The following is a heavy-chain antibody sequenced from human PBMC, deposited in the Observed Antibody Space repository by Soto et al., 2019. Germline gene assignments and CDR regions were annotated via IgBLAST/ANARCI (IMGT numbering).Heavy chain of an antibody. V-gene: IGHV1-69*06. D-gene: IGHD3-9*01. Sequence: QVQLVQSGAEVKKPGSSVKVSCKASGGTFSSNAISWVRQAPGQGLEWMGGIIPIYASPNYAQNFQGRVTVTADKATSTAYLELSRLKCADSAIYSCAVTVTGSRSPLAHWGQGTLVIVSS. CDR3: AVTVTGSRSPLAH. CDR1: GGTFSSNA. CDR2: IIPIYASP. J-gene: IGHJ4*02.